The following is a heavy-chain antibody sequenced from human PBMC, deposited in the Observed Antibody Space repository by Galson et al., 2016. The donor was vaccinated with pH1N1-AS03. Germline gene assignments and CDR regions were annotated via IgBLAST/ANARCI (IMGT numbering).Heavy chain of an antibody. V-gene: IGHV4-39*07. J-gene: IGHJ2*01. Sequence: LSLTCTVSGGSISSSAYYWGWTRQPPGKGLEWIGSLYYGGSTYYNPSLKTRVTISVDTSKNHFSLKLNSVTAADTAVYYCAAPYYDSSDDGGYFDLWGRGTLVSVAS. CDR3: AAPYYDSSDDGGYFDL. CDR2: LYYGGST. D-gene: IGHD3-22*01. CDR1: GGSISSSAYY.